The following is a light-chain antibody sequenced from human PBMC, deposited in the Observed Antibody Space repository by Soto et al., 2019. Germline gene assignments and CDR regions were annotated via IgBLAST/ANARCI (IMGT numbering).Light chain of an antibody. Sequence: EIVLTQSPGTLSLSPGKRATLSCRASQSVANYLAWYQQKPGQAPRLLIYGASSRATGIPDRFSGSGSGTDFTLTISRLEPEDFALYYCQQYGSSPPITFGQGTRLEIK. CDR2: GAS. V-gene: IGKV3-20*01. J-gene: IGKJ5*01. CDR1: QSVANY. CDR3: QQYGSSPPIT.